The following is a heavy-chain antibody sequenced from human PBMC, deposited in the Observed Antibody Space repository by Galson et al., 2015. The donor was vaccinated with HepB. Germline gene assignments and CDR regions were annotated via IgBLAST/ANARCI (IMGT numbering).Heavy chain of an antibody. Sequence: CKASGYTFTSYGISWVRQAPGQGLEWMGWISAYNGNTNYAQKLQGRVTMTTDTSTSTAYMELRSLRSDDTAVYYCARVGSLYDSSGYYPYWYFDPWGQGTLVTVSS. CDR1: GYTFTSYG. CDR3: ARVGSLYDSSGYYPYWYFDP. CDR2: ISAYNGNT. D-gene: IGHD3-22*01. J-gene: IGHJ5*02. V-gene: IGHV1-18*04.